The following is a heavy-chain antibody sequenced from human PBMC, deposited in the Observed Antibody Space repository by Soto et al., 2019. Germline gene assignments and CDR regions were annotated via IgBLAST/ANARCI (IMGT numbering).Heavy chain of an antibody. Sequence: GESLKISCKGSGYSFTSYWISWVRQMPGKGLEWMGRIDPSDSYTNYSPSFQGHVTISADKSISTAYLQWSSLKASDTAMYYCAGTYYYDSSGYYHFDYWGQGTLVTVPS. CDR3: AGTYYYDSSGYYHFDY. V-gene: IGHV5-10-1*01. CDR2: IDPSDSYT. J-gene: IGHJ4*02. D-gene: IGHD3-22*01. CDR1: GYSFTSYW.